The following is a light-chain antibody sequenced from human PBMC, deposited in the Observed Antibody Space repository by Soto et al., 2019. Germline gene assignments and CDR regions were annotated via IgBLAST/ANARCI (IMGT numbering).Light chain of an antibody. Sequence: DIQMTQSPSTLSASVGDIVTLTCRASQSISSWLAWYQQKPGKAPKLLIYDASSLESGVPSRFSGSGSGTEFTLTISSLEPDDFATYYCHHYNSYPYTFAQGTKLEIK. CDR1: QSISSW. CDR2: DAS. CDR3: HHYNSYPYT. V-gene: IGKV1-5*01. J-gene: IGKJ2*01.